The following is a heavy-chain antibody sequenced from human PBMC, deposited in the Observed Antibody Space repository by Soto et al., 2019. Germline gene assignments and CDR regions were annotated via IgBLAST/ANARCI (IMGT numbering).Heavy chain of an antibody. D-gene: IGHD2-2*01. V-gene: IGHV1-2*02. Sequence: ASVKVSCKASGYTFTGYYMHWVRQAPGQGLEWMGWINPNSGGTNYAQKFQGRVTMTRDTSISTAYMELSRLRSDDTAVYYCARGDIVVVPAANQPIDYWGQGTLVTVSS. CDR3: ARGDIVVVPAANQPIDY. J-gene: IGHJ4*02. CDR2: INPNSGGT. CDR1: GYTFTGYY.